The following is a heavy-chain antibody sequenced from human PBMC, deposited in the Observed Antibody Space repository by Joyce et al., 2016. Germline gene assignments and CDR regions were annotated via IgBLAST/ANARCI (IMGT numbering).Heavy chain of an antibody. CDR3: AKVDSSYDILSGAGRFDP. D-gene: IGHD3-9*01. J-gene: IGHJ5*02. Sequence: QVQLVQSGAEVKKPGSSVKVSCKTSGDTFSTFAVSWVRQAPGEGLEWMGGIIPLLTPPTYAQRFQGRVTISADDSTSTVYMELSSLKSEDTAVYYCAKVDSSYDILSGAGRFDPWGQGTLVSVSS. CDR2: IIPLLTPP. V-gene: IGHV1-69*01. CDR1: GDTFSTFA.